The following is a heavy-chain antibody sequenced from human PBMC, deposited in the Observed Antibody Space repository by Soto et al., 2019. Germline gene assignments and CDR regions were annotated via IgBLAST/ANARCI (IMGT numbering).Heavy chain of an antibody. CDR3: ASPSYYYDSRCPSYYFDY. CDR1: GGTFSSYA. CDR2: IIPIFGTA. V-gene: IGHV1-69*13. Sequence: SVKVSCKASGGTFSSYAISWVRQAPGHGLERMGGIIPIFGTANYAQKFQGRVTITADESTSTAYMELSSLRSEDTAVYYCASPSYYYDSRCPSYYFDYWGQGTLITVSS. D-gene: IGHD3-22*01. J-gene: IGHJ4*02.